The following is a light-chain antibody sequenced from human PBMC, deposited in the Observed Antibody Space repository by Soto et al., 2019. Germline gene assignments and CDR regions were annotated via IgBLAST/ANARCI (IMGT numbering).Light chain of an antibody. CDR3: QQYGTSPRT. Sequence: EIVLTQSPGTLSLSPGERATLSCRASQSVSSNYLAWYQQRPGQAPRLLIYGASSRATGIPDRFSGSGSGTDFTRTISRLEPEDFAVYYCQQYGTSPRTFGQGTKVDIK. V-gene: IGKV3-20*01. CDR2: GAS. CDR1: QSVSSNY. J-gene: IGKJ1*01.